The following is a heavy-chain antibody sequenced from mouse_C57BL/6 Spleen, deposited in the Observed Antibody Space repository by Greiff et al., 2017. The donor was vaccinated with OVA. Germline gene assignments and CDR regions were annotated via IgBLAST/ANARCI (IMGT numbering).Heavy chain of an antibody. J-gene: IGHJ2*01. Sequence: QVQLQQPGAELVRPGSSVKLSCKASGYTFTSYWMDWVKQRPGQGLEWIGNIYPSDSETHYNQKFKDKATLTVDKSSSTAYMQLSSLTSEDSAVYYCAREGATVVPYYFDYWGQGTTLTVSS. V-gene: IGHV1-61*01. D-gene: IGHD1-1*01. CDR3: AREGATVVPYYFDY. CDR2: IYPSDSET. CDR1: GYTFTSYW.